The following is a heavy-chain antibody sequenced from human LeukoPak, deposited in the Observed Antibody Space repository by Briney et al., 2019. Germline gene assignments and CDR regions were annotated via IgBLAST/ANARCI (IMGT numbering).Heavy chain of an antibody. CDR3: ARDGALDV. D-gene: IGHD3-10*01. J-gene: IGHJ6*02. CDR2: INPDSGDT. CDR1: GYTFTGYY. Sequence: AASVKVSCKASGYTFTGYYMHWVRQAPGQGLEWMGWINPDSGDTNCAQKFQGRVTLTRDTSISSAYMELSGLISDDTAVYYCARDGALDVWGQGTTATVS. V-gene: IGHV1-2*02.